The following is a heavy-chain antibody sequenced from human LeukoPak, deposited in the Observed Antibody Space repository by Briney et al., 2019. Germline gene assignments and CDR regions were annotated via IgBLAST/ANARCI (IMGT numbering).Heavy chain of an antibody. CDR3: AKDPNDYGDYG. CDR2: ISGSGSST. D-gene: IGHD4-17*01. CDR1: GFTFSSYA. J-gene: IGHJ1*01. Sequence: TGGSLRLSCAASGFTFSSYAMSWVRQAPGKGLEWVSAISGSGSSTYYADSVKGRFTISRDNSKNTLYLQMNSLRAEDTAVYYCAKDPNDYGDYGWGQGTLVTVSS. V-gene: IGHV3-23*01.